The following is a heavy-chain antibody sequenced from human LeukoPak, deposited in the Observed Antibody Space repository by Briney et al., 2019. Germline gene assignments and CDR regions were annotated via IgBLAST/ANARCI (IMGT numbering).Heavy chain of an antibody. D-gene: IGHD2-15*01. CDR3: ARDGTYCSGGSCYQNY. V-gene: IGHV3-53*01. J-gene: IGHJ4*02. CDR2: IYGGGST. Sequence: GGSLRLSCAASGFTVSSNYMSWVRQAPGKGLEWVSVIYGGGSTYYADSVKGRFTISRDNPKNTLYLQMNSLRAEDTAVYYCARDGTYCSGGSCYQNYWGQGTLVTVSS. CDR1: GFTVSSNY.